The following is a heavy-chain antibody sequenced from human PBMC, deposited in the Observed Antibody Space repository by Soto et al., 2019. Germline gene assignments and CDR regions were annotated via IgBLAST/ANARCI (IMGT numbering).Heavy chain of an antibody. CDR1: GYTFTNYG. CDR2: INTYNGNT. V-gene: IGHV1-18*01. CDR3: ARGVGSGTYYNQYNWFDP. D-gene: IGHD3-10*01. J-gene: IGHJ5*02. Sequence: GASVKVSCKASGYTFTNYGISWVRQAPGQGLEWMGWINTYNGNTNHAQKLQGRVTMTTGTSTSTAYMELRSLRSDDTAVYYCARGVGSGTYYNQYNWFDPWGQGTLVTVSS.